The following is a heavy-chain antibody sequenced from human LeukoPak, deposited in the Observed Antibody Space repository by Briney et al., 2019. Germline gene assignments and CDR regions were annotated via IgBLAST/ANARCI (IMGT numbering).Heavy chain of an antibody. CDR3: ASGSSSGYYYFQFY. J-gene: IGHJ4*02. CDR1: GYTFTSFG. Sequence: ASVKVSCKASGYTFTSFGLSWVRQAPGQGLEWMGWINPNSGGTNYAQKFQGRVTMTRDTSISTAYMELSRLRSDDTAVYYCASGSSSGYYYFQFYWGQGTLVTVSS. V-gene: IGHV1-2*02. CDR2: INPNSGGT. D-gene: IGHD3-22*01.